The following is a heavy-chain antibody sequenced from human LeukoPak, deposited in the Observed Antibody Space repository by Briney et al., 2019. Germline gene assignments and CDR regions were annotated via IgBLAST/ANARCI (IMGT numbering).Heavy chain of an antibody. D-gene: IGHD1-26*01. CDR3: VRDRSGTYYNFDV. V-gene: IGHV4-59*13. CDR2: ISYNGRT. CDR1: GGSIGSSF. Sequence: PSETLSLTCSVFGGSIGSSFWNWIRLSPGKGLEWIGYISYNGRTNYSPSLKSRVIISIDTSKNQLSPNLTSVTAADTALYYCVRDRSGTYYNFDVWGQGTMVSVSA. J-gene: IGHJ3*01.